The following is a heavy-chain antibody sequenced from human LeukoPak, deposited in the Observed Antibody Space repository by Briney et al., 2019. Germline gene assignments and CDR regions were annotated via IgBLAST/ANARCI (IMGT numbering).Heavy chain of an antibody. Sequence: GGSLRLSCAASGFTFSSYEMNWVRQAPGKGLEWVSYISSSGSTIYYADSVKGRFTISRDNAKNSLYLQMNILRAEDTAVYYCAELGINMIGGVWGKGTTVTISS. D-gene: IGHD3-10*02. V-gene: IGHV3-48*03. CDR2: ISSSGSTI. CDR1: GFTFSSYE. CDR3: AELGINMIGGV. J-gene: IGHJ6*04.